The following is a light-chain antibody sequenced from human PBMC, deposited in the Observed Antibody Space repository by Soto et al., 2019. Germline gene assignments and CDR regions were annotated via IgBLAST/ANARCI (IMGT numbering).Light chain of an antibody. CDR3: LQHNPYQYA. CDR2: AAS. J-gene: IGKJ2*01. V-gene: IGKV1-17*01. CDR1: QGIRND. Sequence: DIQMTQSPSSLPASVGDIVTIICRATQGIRNDLGGYQQKPWKAPKRRIYAASSLDGGGQSRFSGSGSGTEFSPTIRSLQPEDFAAYYYLQHNPYQYAFGQGTNLG.